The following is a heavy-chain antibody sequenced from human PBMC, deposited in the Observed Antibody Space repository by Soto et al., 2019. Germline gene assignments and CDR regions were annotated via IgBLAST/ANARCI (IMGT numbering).Heavy chain of an antibody. V-gene: IGHV3-30*18. Sequence: GGSLRLSCAASGFTFSSFGMHWVRQAPGKGLEWVAHISYDGSNDHSADSVKGRFTISRDNSEDTLYLQMNSLRVEDTAVYYCAKDTYFHDSSGYYIFDYWGQGTLVTGSS. D-gene: IGHD3-22*01. CDR3: AKDTYFHDSSGYYIFDY. CDR1: GFTFSSFG. J-gene: IGHJ4*02. CDR2: ISYDGSND.